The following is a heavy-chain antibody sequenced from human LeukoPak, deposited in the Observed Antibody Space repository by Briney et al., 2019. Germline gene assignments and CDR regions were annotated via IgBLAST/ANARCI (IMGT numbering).Heavy chain of an antibody. V-gene: IGHV4-34*01. CDR2: INHSGST. Sequence: SETLSLTCAVYGGSFSGYYWSWIRQPPPKGLEWIGEINHSGSTNYNPSLTSRVTISVDTSKNQFSLKLSSVTAADTAVYYCARGPLMVGKAYYYYYYMDVWGKGTTVTVSS. D-gene: IGHD2-8*01. CDR3: ARGPLMVGKAYYYYYYMDV. J-gene: IGHJ6*03. CDR1: GGSFSGYY.